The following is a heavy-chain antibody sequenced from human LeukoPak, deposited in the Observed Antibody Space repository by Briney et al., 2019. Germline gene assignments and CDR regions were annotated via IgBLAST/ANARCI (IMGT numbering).Heavy chain of an antibody. D-gene: IGHD1-26*01. V-gene: IGHV3-43*02. CDR2: IFGDGAGA. Sequence: GGSLRLSCRASGFTFDDYAMHWVRQGPGKGLKWVSRIFGDGAGAYYEESVKGRFTISRDNNTNSLHLQMNSLRTEDTALYYSAKDYGYSKSYSFGAWGQGTMVSVS. J-gene: IGHJ3*01. CDR3: AKDYGYSKSYSFGA. CDR1: GFTFDDYA.